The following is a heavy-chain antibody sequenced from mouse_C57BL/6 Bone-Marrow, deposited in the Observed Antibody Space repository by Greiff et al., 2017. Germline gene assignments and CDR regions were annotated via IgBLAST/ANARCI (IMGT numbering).Heavy chain of an antibody. CDR2: IHPNSGST. D-gene: IGHD2-3*01. J-gene: IGHJ3*01. Sequence: LLQPGAELVKPGASLKLSCKASGFTFTSYWMYWVQQSPGQGLEWIGIIHPNSGSTYYNEKFKSKFTLTVDNATSTLYMQLSSLTSEDSAVYYCASDGYGWFAYWGQGTLVTVSA. CDR1: GFTFTSYW. V-gene: IGHV1-64*01. CDR3: ASDGYGWFAY.